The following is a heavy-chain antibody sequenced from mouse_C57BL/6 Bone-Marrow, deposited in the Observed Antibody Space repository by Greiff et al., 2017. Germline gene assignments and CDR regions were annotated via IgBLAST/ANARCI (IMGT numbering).Heavy chain of an antibody. V-gene: IGHV1-15*01. D-gene: IGHD1-1*01. J-gene: IGHJ3*01. CDR1: GYTFTDYE. CDR2: IDPETGGT. CDR3: TRPTTVQFSY. Sequence: QVQLQQSGAELVRPGASVTLSCKASGYTFTDYEMHWVKQTPVHGLEWIGAIDPETGGTAYNQKFKGKAILTADKSSSTAYMELRSLTSEDSAVYYCTRPTTVQFSYWGQGNLVTVAA.